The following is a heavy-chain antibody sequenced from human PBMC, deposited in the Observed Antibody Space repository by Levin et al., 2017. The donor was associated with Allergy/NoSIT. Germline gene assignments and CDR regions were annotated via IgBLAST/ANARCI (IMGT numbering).Heavy chain of an antibody. D-gene: IGHD3/OR15-3a*01. J-gene: IGHJ4*02. V-gene: IGHV4-39*01. CDR1: GGSISSSSYY. CDR3: ARLPGDWLSYFDY. Sequence: SQTLSLTCTVSGGSISSSSYYWGWIRQPPGKGLEWIGSIYYSGSTYYNPSLKSRVTISVDTSKNQFSLKLSSVTAADTAVYYCARLPGDWLSYFDYWGQGTLVTVSS. CDR2: IYYSGST.